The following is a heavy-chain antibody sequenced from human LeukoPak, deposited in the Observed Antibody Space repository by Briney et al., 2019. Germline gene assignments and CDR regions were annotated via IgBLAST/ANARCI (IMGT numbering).Heavy chain of an antibody. CDR3: AKDLFVTTPPFDY. D-gene: IGHD4-17*01. J-gene: IGHJ4*02. Sequence: GGSLRLSCAASGFTFSSYAMSWVRQAPGKGLEWVSTITSGGYTYYADSVKGRFTISRDNSKNTLFLQMNSLRADDTAVFYCAKDLFVTTPPFDYWGQGTLVTVFS. CDR2: ITSGGYT. CDR1: GFTFSSYA. V-gene: IGHV3-23*01.